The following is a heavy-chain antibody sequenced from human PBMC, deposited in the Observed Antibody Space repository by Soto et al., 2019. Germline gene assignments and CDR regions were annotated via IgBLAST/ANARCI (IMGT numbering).Heavy chain of an antibody. CDR3: ARVCFPPNAGLVPAAVNDYYYYGMDV. D-gene: IGHD2-2*01. Sequence: SETLSLTCTVSGGSISSGDYYWSWIRQPPGKGMEWIGYINYSGSTYYNPSLKSRVTISVDTSKNQFSLKLSSVTAADTAAYYCARVCFPPNAGLVPAAVNDYYYYGMDVWGQGTTVTVSS. J-gene: IGHJ6*02. CDR2: INYSGST. CDR1: GGSISSGDYY. V-gene: IGHV4-30-4*01.